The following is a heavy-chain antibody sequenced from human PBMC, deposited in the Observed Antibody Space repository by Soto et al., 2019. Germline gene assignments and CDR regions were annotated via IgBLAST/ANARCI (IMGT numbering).Heavy chain of an antibody. V-gene: IGHV3-74*01. CDR1: GFTFSSYW. CDR2: INTDGSST. Sequence: GGSLRLSCTAPGFTFSSYWLHWVRQAPGKGLVWFSRINTDGSSTSYADSVKGRFTISRDNAKNTLYLQMNSLSAADTAVYYCARDTYCISTSCYTNWFDPWGQGTLVTVSS. CDR3: ARDTYCISTSCYTNWFDP. D-gene: IGHD2-2*01. J-gene: IGHJ5*02.